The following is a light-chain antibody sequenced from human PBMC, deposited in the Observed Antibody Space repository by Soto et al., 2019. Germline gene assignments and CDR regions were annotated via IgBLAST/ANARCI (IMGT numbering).Light chain of an antibody. Sequence: QSALTQPRSVSGSPGQSVTISCTGTSSDVGAYNYVSWYQQHPGKAPKLMLYDVNKRPSGVPDRFSGSKSDNTASLTISGLQAEDEADYYCCSHAGGYTWVFGGGTTLTVL. CDR1: SSDVGAYNY. J-gene: IGLJ3*02. CDR3: CSHAGGYTWV. CDR2: DVN. V-gene: IGLV2-11*01.